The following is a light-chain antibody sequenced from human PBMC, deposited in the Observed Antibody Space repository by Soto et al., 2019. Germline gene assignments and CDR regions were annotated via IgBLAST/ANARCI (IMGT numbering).Light chain of an antibody. J-gene: IGKJ2*01. V-gene: IGKV3-11*01. CDR1: QSVSSY. Sequence: EIVLTQSPATLSLSPGERATLSCRASQSVSSYLAWYQQKPGQAPRLLIYDASNRATAIPARFSGSGSGTDFTLTISSLEPEAFAVYYCQQRSNWPPYTVGQGTKREFK. CDR2: DAS. CDR3: QQRSNWPPYT.